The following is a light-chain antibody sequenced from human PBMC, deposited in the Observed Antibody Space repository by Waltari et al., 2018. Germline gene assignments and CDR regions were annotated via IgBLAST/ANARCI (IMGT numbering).Light chain of an antibody. CDR3: QQYNSYSLLT. Sequence: DIQMTQSPSTLSASVGDRFTITCRASQSISNWLAWYQQKPRKTPQRLIYKASTLESGVPSRFSVSGSGTEFTLTISSLQPDDFSTYYCQQYNSYSLLTFGGGTKVEIK. J-gene: IGKJ4*01. CDR2: KAS. CDR1: QSISNW. V-gene: IGKV1-5*03.